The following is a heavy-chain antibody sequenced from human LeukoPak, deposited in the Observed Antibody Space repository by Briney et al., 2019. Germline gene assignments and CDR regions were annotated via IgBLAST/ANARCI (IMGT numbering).Heavy chain of an antibody. CDR2: ISPHNGIT. J-gene: IGHJ6*03. CDR3: ARSGSADYQEQLGPPGYYHYMDV. V-gene: IGHV1-18*01. CDR1: VYAFTTYG. D-gene: IGHD1-1*01. Sequence: ASVNVSCKTSVYAFTTYGISWVRQAPGQALEWMGWISPHNGITKYAQKVQGRVTMTADISTSTVYLELASLSSDDSALYFCARSGSADYQEQLGPPGYYHYMDVWGKGTTVTVSS.